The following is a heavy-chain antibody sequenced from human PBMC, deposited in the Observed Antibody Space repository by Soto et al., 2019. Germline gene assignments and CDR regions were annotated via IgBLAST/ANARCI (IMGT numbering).Heavy chain of an antibody. V-gene: IGHV5-10-1*01. J-gene: IGHJ5*02. CDR2: IDPSDSYI. CDR3: ARHEQWLAKDNWFDP. D-gene: IGHD6-19*01. CDR1: GYSFTSSW. Sequence: GESLKISCKGSGYSFTSSWISWVRQMPGRGLEWMGRIDPSDSYINYSPSFQGHVTISADKSISTAYLQWGSLKASDTAMYYCARHEQWLAKDNWFDPWGQGTLVTVS.